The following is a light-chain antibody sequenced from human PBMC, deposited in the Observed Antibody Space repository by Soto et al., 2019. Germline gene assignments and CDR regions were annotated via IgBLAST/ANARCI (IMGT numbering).Light chain of an antibody. CDR1: QDISSW. J-gene: IGKJ5*01. CDR3: QQADSFPIT. V-gene: IGKV1-12*01. CDR2: DAS. Sequence: DIQVTQSPSSVSASVGDRVTITCRASQDISSWLAWYQQKPGKAPKLLIYDASSLQIGVPSRFSGSGSGTDFTLTISSLQPEDFATYYCQQADSFPITFGQGTRLEMK.